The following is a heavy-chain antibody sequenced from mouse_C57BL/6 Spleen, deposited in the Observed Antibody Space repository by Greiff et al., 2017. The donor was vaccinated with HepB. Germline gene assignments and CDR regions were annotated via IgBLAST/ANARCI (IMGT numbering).Heavy chain of an antibody. CDR2: IYPVSGET. D-gene: IGHD4-1*01. V-gene: IGHV1-11*01. Sequence: VQLVESGAELASPGASVTLSCKASGYTFTDHIMNWVKKRPGQGLEWIGRIYPVSGETNYNQKFMGKATFSVDRSSSTVYMVLNSLTSEDPAVYYCGRSSLGDYAMDYWGQGTSVTVSS. CDR1: GYTFTDHI. CDR3: GRSSLGDYAMDY. J-gene: IGHJ4*01.